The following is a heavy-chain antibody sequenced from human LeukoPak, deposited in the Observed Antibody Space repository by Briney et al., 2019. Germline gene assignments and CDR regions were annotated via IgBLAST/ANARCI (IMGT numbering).Heavy chain of an antibody. CDR3: ARGWRAARIAVAGIPHDAFDI. V-gene: IGHV1-46*01. Sequence: ASVKVSCKASGYTFTSYYMHWVRQAPGQGLEWMGIINPSGGSTSCAQKFQGRVTMTRDTSTSTVYMELSSLRSEDTAVYYCARGWRAARIAVAGIPHDAFDIWGQGTMVTVSS. J-gene: IGHJ3*02. CDR2: INPSGGST. CDR1: GYTFTSYY. D-gene: IGHD6-19*01.